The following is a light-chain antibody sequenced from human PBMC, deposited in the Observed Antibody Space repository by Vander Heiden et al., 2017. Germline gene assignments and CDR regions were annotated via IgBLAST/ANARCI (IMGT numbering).Light chain of an antibody. V-gene: IGKV2-28*01. J-gene: IGKJ2*01. CDR3: MQAVQTYT. Sequence: DIVLTQSPTTLPVTPGQSASISCRSSQSLLYTNGHNLLDWYVQRPGQPPQLLIYLASDRASGVPARFSGSGSGTYFTLNISRVQAEDVGVYFCMQAVQTYTFGQGTKLEI. CDR2: LAS. CDR1: QSLLYTNGHNL.